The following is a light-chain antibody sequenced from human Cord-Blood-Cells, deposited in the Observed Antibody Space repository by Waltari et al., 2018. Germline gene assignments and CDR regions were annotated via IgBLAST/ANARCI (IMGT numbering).Light chain of an antibody. Sequence: EIVMTQSPDSLAVPLRERATINCKSRQSVLYSSNNTNDLAWYQQKPGQPPKLLIYWASTRESGVPDRFSGSGSGTDFTLTISSLQAEDVAVYYCQQYYSTPYSFGQGTKLEIK. CDR1: QSVLYSSNNTND. CDR2: WAS. J-gene: IGKJ2*03. V-gene: IGKV4-1*01. CDR3: QQYYSTPYS.